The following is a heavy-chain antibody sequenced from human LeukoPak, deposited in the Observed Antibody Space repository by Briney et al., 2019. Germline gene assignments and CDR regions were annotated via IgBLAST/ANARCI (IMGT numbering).Heavy chain of an antibody. D-gene: IGHD5-18*01. V-gene: IGHV3-7*01. CDR1: GFTFSSYW. Sequence: GGSLRLSCAASGFTFSSYWMSWVRQAPGKGLEWVANIKQDGSEKYYVDSVKGRFTISRDNAKTSLYLQMNSLRAEDTSVYYCARDLSGVTGYTYGRGIDYWGQGTLVTVSS. CDR2: IKQDGSEK. CDR3: ARDLSGVTGYTYGRGIDY. J-gene: IGHJ4*02.